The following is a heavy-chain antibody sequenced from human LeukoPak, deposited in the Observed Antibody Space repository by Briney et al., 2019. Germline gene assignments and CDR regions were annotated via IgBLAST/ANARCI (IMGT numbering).Heavy chain of an antibody. CDR1: GFTFSSYG. V-gene: IGHV3-30*02. D-gene: IGHD3-16*01. CDR2: IRYDGSNK. J-gene: IGHJ5*02. CDR3: AKDFLSPGEIGVVDP. Sequence: PGGSLRLSCAASGFTFSSYGMHWVRQAPGKGLEWVAFIRYDGSNKYYADSVKGRFTISRDNSKNTLYLQMNSLRAEDTAVYYCAKDFLSPGEIGVVDPWGQGTLVTVSS.